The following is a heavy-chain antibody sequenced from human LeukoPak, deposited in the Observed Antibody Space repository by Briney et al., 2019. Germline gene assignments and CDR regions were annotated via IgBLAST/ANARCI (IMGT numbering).Heavy chain of an antibody. CDR2: IYTSGST. CDR1: GGSISSGSYY. D-gene: IGHD5-24*01. Sequence: SETLSLTCTASGGSISSGSYYWSWIRQPAGKGLEWIGRIYTSGSTNYNPSLKSRVTISVDTSKNQFSLKLSSVTAADTAVYYCARGDGYKDFDYWGQGTLVTVSS. J-gene: IGHJ4*02. CDR3: ARGDGYKDFDY. V-gene: IGHV4-61*02.